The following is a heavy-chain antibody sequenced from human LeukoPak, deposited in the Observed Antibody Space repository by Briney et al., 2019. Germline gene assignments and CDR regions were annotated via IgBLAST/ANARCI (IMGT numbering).Heavy chain of an antibody. CDR1: GASISSYY. J-gene: IGHJ4*02. V-gene: IGHV4-4*07. CDR3: ARDRGWLQPGNFDY. D-gene: IGHD5-24*01. Sequence: PSETLSLTCAVSGASISSYYWSWIRQSAGKGLEWIGSIYKSGSSNYNPSLTSRVTMSVDTSKNQFSLQLTSVTAADTAVYYCARDRGWLQPGNFDYWGQGTVVTVSS. CDR2: IYKSGSS.